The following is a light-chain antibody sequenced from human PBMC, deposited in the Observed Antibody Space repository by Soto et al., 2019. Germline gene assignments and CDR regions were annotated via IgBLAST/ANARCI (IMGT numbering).Light chain of an antibody. CDR1: SSDVGGYNF. CDR3: SSYTSSGIHLV. J-gene: IGLJ3*02. V-gene: IGLV2-14*01. Sequence: QSALTQPASVSGSPGQSITISCTGTSSDVGGYNFVSWYQHHPGKAPKFLIYEVSNRPSGVSDRFSGSKSGNTASLTISGIQAEDEADYYCSSYTSSGIHLVFGGGTKLTVL. CDR2: EVS.